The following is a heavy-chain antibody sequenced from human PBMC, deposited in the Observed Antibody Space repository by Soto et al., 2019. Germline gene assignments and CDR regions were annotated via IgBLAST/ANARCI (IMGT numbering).Heavy chain of an antibody. V-gene: IGHV3-30-3*01. CDR3: AKETNAYEINF. CDR1: GFIFSGYA. D-gene: IGHD3-9*01. Sequence: QVQLVESGGGVVQPGRSLRLSCAASGFIFSGYAMHWVRQAPGKGLEWVADISYDGNTQYYADSVKGRFTVSRDNSNNMLYVQMNNLRDEDTAMYYCAKETNAYEINFWGQGTLVTVSS. CDR2: ISYDGNTQ. J-gene: IGHJ4*02.